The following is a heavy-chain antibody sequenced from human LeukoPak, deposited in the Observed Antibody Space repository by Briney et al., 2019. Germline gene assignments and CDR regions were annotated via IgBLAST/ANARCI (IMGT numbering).Heavy chain of an antibody. CDR2: INHDGSST. D-gene: IGHD3-22*01. Sequence: GSLRLSCAASGFTFSRYWMHWVRQGPGKGLVWVSRINHDGSSTNYADSVKGRFTISRDNAKNTVYLQMNSLRAGDTAVYYCVRDWGYDSSGYWQKYFDTWGQGTLVTVSS. CDR1: GFTFSRYW. J-gene: IGHJ4*02. CDR3: VRDWGYDSSGYWQKYFDT. V-gene: IGHV3-74*01.